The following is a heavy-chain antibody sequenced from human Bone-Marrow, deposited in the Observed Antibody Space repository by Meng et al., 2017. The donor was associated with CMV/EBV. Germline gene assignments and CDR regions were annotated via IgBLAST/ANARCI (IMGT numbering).Heavy chain of an antibody. D-gene: IGHD6-13*01. J-gene: IGHJ4*02. V-gene: IGHV3-21*01. Sequence: GGSLRLSCAASGFTFSSYSMNWVRQAPGKGLEWVSSISSSSSYIYYADSVKGRFTISRDNAKNSLYLQMNSLRAEDTAVYYCAKAPYSSSWYSDYWGQGTLVTFSS. CDR3: AKAPYSSSWYSDY. CDR2: ISSSSSYI. CDR1: GFTFSSYS.